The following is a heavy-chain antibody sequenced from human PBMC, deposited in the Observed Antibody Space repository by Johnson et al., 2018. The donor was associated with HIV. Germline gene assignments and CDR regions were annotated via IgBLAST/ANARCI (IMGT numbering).Heavy chain of an antibody. D-gene: IGHD3-9*01. CDR2: ISYDGNSK. Sequence: QVHLVESGGGVVQPGRSLRLSCAASGFTFSSYPMHWVRQAPGKGLEWVGVISYDGNSKYYGDSVKGRFTISRDNSKNTLYLQMNSLRAWDTAVYYCSRLPTGYSRAGFDIWGQGTMVTVSS. J-gene: IGHJ3*02. V-gene: IGHV3-30*04. CDR3: SRLPTGYSRAGFDI. CDR1: GFTFSSYP.